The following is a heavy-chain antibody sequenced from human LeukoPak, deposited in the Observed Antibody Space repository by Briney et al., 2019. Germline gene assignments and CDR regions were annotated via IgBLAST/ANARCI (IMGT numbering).Heavy chain of an antibody. CDR1: GYTFTTYY. V-gene: IGHV1-46*01. D-gene: IGHD5-18*01. CDR3: ARVLGAHRYGSIDH. CDR2: INPSSGST. Sequence: ASVKVSCKASGYTFTTYYMHRVRQAPGQGLEWMGIINPSSGSTRYAQKFQGRVTMTRDTSTSTVYMELSSLRSEDTAIYYCARVLGAHRYGSIDHWGQGTLVTVSS. J-gene: IGHJ4*02.